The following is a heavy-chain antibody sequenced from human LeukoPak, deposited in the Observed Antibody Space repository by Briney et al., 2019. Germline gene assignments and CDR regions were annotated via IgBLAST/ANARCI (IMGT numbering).Heavy chain of an antibody. V-gene: IGHV5-51*01. CDR2: IYPGDSDT. Sequence: GESLKISCKGSGYSFTSYWIGWVRQMPGKGLEWMGIIYPGDSDTRYSPSFQGQVTISADKSISTAYLQWSSLKASDTAMYSCARTRPYYGSGSYYSEMFDYWGQGTLVTVSS. CDR3: ARTRPYYGSGSYYSEMFDY. J-gene: IGHJ4*02. D-gene: IGHD3-10*01. CDR1: GYSFTSYW.